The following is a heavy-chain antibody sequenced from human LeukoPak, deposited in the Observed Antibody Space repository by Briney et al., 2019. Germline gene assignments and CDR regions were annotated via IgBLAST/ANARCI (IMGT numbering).Heavy chain of an antibody. J-gene: IGHJ4*02. CDR2: IYYSGST. Sequence: SETLSLTCTVSGVSISSYYWSWIRQPPGKGLEWVGYIYYSGSTNYNPSLKSRVTISVDTSKSQLSLKLSSVTAADTAVYYCARGIGGYSYLGYFDYWGQGTLVTVSS. CDR1: GVSISSYY. CDR3: ARGIGGYSYLGYFDY. D-gene: IGHD5-18*01. V-gene: IGHV4-59*01.